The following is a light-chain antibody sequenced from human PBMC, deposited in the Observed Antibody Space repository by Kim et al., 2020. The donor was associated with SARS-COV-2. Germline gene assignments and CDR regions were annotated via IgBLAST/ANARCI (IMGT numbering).Light chain of an antibody. V-gene: IGKV3-20*01. CDR3: QQYAGSPPLT. CDR2: DGS. CDR1: QSVSSTY. Sequence: EIVLTQSPGTLSLSPGERATLSCRASQSVSSTYLAWYQHKFGQAPRLLIYDGSSRATGIPDRFSGSGSGTDFTLTISRLEPEDFAVYYCQQYAGSPPLTFGGGTKVDIK. J-gene: IGKJ4*01.